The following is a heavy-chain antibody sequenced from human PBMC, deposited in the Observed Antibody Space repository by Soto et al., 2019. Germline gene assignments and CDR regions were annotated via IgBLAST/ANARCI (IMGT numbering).Heavy chain of an antibody. CDR1: GGTFSSYT. CDR2: IIPILGIA. Sequence: ASVKVSCKASGGTFSSYTISWVRQAPGQGLEWMGRIIPILGIANYAQRFQGRVTITADKSTSTAYMELSSLRSEDTAVYYCARDPDGYNWFDPWGQGTLVTVSS. J-gene: IGHJ5*02. CDR3: ARDPDGYNWFDP. V-gene: IGHV1-69*04.